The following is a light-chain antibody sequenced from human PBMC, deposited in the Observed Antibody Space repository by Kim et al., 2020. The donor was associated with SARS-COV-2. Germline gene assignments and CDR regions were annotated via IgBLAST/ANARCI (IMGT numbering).Light chain of an antibody. Sequence: QSALTQPASLSGSPGQSVTISCSGTINDLGTYALISWYQQYPGKAPRLIIFDISKRPSGISGRFSGSKSGNTASLTISPLEPDDEADYFCCSFTSGISWVFGGGTQLTV. CDR1: INDLGTYAL. CDR3: CSFTSGISWV. J-gene: IGLJ3*02. CDR2: DIS. V-gene: IGLV2-23*02.